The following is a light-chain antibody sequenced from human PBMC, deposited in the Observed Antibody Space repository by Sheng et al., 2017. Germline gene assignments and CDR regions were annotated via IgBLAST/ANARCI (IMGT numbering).Light chain of an antibody. CDR1: QDISSY. CDR3: QQYYSYPYS. V-gene: IGKV1-8*01. J-gene: IGKJ2*03. Sequence: AIRITQSPSSLSASTGDRVTITCRASQDISSYLAWYQQKAGKAPKLLIYAESTVESEAPSRFSGSGYGTDFSLTISNLQSEDFASYYCQQYYSYPYSFGQGTKLEIK. CDR2: AES.